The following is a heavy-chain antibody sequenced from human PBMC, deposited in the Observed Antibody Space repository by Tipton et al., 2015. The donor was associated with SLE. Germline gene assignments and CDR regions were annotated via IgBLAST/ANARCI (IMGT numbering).Heavy chain of an antibody. CDR2: IYSGGST. J-gene: IGHJ4*02. CDR1: GFTVSSNY. CDR3: ARDRGSGWFGFDY. D-gene: IGHD6-19*01. V-gene: IGHV3-53*05. Sequence: SLRLSCAASGFTVSSNYMSWVRQAPGKGLEWVSVIYSGGSTYYADSVKGRFAISRDNSKNTLYLQMNSLRAEDTAVYYCARDRGSGWFGFDYWGQGTLVPVSS.